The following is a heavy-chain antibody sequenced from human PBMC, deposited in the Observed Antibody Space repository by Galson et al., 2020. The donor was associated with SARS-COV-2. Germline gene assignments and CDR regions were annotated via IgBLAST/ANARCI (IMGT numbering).Heavy chain of an antibody. J-gene: IGHJ5*02. CDR2: IHTSGST. CDR1: GGSISSGSYY. D-gene: IGHD5-18*01. V-gene: IGHV4-61*02. Sequence: SETLSLTCTVSGGSISSGSYYWSWIRQPAGKGLEWIGPIHTSGSTHYDPSLESRVTISVDMSKNQFSLKVSSVTAADTAVYYCARGVYSYGSENWRDPWGQGTLVTVSS. CDR3: ARGVYSYGSENWRDP.